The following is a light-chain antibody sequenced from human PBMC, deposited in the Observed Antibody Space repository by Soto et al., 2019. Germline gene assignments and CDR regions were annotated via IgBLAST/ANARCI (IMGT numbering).Light chain of an antibody. CDR2: DAS. CDR1: QSVSSS. CDR3: QQRSNWPPEVT. V-gene: IGKV3-11*01. Sequence: EIVLTQSPDTLSLSPGERATLSCRASQSVSSSLAWYQQRPGQAPRLLIYDASKSATGIPARFSGSGYGTDFTLTISSLEPEDFAVYYCQQRSNWPPEVTFGPGTKVDIK. J-gene: IGKJ3*01.